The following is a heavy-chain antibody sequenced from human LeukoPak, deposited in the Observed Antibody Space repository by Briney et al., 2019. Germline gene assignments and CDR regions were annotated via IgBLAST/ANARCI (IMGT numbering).Heavy chain of an antibody. CDR2: IIPIFGTA. J-gene: IGHJ5*02. Sequence: SVKVSCKASGGTFSSYAISWVRQAPGQGLEWMGGIIPIFGTANYAQKFQGRVTITADESTSTAYMELSSLRSEDTAVYYCARTPGSGSYYWAYNWFDPWGQGTLVTVSS. CDR1: GGTFSSYA. V-gene: IGHV1-69*01. CDR3: ARTPGSGSYYWAYNWFDP. D-gene: IGHD1-26*01.